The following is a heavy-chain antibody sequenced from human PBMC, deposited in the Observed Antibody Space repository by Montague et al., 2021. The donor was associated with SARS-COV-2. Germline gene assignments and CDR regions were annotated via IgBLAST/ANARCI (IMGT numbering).Heavy chain of an antibody. CDR2: IYNSGST. J-gene: IGHJ6*02. Sequence: TLSLTCTVSGGSISTGSYYWSWIRQPAGKGLEWIGRIYNSGSTYYXPSLKSRVTISVDTSKNQFSLKLSSVTAADTAVYYCARGPHYDILTSYYKDGMDVWGQGTTVTVSS. CDR1: GGSISTGSYY. CDR3: ARGPHYDILTSYYKDGMDV. D-gene: IGHD3-9*01. V-gene: IGHV4-61*02.